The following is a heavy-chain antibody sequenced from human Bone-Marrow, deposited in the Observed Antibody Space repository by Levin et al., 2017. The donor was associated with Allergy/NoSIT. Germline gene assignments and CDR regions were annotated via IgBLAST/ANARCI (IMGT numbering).Heavy chain of an antibody. CDR2: IYYTGST. J-gene: IGHJ4*02. Sequence: SSETLSLTCSVSGASMNNYYWTWVRQPPGKGLEWIGYIYYTGSTIHNPSLQSRVTISLDTSKNQFSLKLTSVTAADTAVYYCARQGTGISSSDYWGQGTLVTVSS. D-gene: IGHD6-13*01. CDR1: GASMNNYY. V-gene: IGHV4-59*01. CDR3: ARQGTGISSSDY.